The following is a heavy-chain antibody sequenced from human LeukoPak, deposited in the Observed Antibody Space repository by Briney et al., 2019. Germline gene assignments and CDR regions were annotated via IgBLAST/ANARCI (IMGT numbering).Heavy chain of an antibody. CDR2: IIPIFGTA. CDR3: AKNRDYYDSSGYWIGAFDI. Sequence: SVMVSCKASGGTFSSYAISWVRQAPGQGLEWMGGIIPIFGTANYAQKFQGRVTITTDESTSTAYMELSSLRSEDTAVYYCAKNRDYYDSSGYWIGAFDIWGQGTMVTVSS. D-gene: IGHD3-22*01. CDR1: GGTFSSYA. J-gene: IGHJ3*02. V-gene: IGHV1-69*05.